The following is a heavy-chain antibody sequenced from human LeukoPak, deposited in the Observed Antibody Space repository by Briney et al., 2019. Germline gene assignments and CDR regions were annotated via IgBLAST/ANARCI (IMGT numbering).Heavy chain of an antibody. CDR1: GFTFSSYG. D-gene: IGHD1-26*01. CDR3: AKDRSPVGATYFDY. Sequence: GGSLRLSCAASGFTFSSYGMHWVRQAPGKGLEWVAFIRYDGCNKYYADSVKGRFTISRDNSKNTLYLQMNSLRAEDTAVYYCAKDRSPVGATYFDYWGQGTLVTVSS. V-gene: IGHV3-30*02. J-gene: IGHJ4*02. CDR2: IRYDGCNK.